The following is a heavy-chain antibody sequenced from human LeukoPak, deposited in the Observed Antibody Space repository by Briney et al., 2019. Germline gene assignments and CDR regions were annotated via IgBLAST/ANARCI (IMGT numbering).Heavy chain of an antibody. CDR3: ATEVGCSSTSCYMGDY. V-gene: IGHV1-24*01. CDR1: RYTLTELS. J-gene: IGHJ4*02. CDR2: FDPEDGET. Sequence: ASVKVSCKVSRYTLTELSMHWVRQAPGKGLEWMGGFDPEDGETIYARKLQGRVTMTEDTSTATAYMELSSLRSEDTAVYYCATEVGCSSTSCYMGDYWGQGTLVTVSS. D-gene: IGHD2-2*01.